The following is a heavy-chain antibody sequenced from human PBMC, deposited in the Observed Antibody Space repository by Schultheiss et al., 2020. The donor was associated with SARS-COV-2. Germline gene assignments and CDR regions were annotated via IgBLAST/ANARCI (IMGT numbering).Heavy chain of an antibody. CDR1: GGSISSGGYS. CDR2: IYYSGST. CDR3: ARGPPLYIVVVVAATPRSYFYY. V-gene: IGHV4-61*08. Sequence: SETLSLTCTVSGGSISSGGYSWSWIRQPPGKGLEWIGYIYYSGSTNYNPSLKSRVTISVDTSKNQFTLKLSSVTAADTAVYYCARGPPLYIVVVVAATPRSYFYYWGQGTLVTVSS. J-gene: IGHJ4*02. D-gene: IGHD2-15*01.